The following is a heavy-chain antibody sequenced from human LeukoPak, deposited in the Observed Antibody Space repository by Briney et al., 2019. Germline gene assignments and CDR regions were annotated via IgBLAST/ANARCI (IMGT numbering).Heavy chain of an antibody. CDR2: IYYSGST. CDR1: GGSISSSSYY. CDR3: ARGWFGELLSLRFDP. Sequence: SSETLSLTCTVSGGSISSSSYYWGWIRQPPGKGLEWIGSIYYSGSTYYNPSLKSRVTISVDTSKNQFSLKLSSVTAADTAVYYCARGWFGELLSLRFDPWGQGTLVTVSS. V-gene: IGHV4-39*07. D-gene: IGHD3-10*01. J-gene: IGHJ5*02.